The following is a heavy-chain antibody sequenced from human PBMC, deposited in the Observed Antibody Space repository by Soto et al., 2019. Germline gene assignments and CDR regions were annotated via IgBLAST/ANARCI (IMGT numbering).Heavy chain of an antibody. J-gene: IGHJ5*02. CDR2: IIPICGTA. CDR3: ARSRLGGKLPSYNWVDP. Sequence: QVQLVQSGAEVKKPGASVKVSCKASGGTLRSYSISWVRQAPGQGLEWMGGIIPICGTANYAQKFQGRVTIIADESTSTAYMELTNLNSEDTAVYYGARSRLGGKLPSYNWVDPWGQGTLVTVSS. V-gene: IGHV1-69*01. D-gene: IGHD3-16*02. CDR1: GGTLRSYS.